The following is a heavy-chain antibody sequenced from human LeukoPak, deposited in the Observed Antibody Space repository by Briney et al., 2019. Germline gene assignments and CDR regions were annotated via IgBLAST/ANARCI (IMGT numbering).Heavy chain of an antibody. CDR2: IYSGGRI. J-gene: IGHJ3*02. V-gene: IGHV3-66*01. CDR3: ARGGGHFYDSSGYFYTPDAFDI. CDR1: EFTVSSNY. D-gene: IGHD3-22*01. Sequence: GGSLRLSCAASEFTVSSNYMTWVRQAPGKGLEWVSVIYSGGRIYYADSVKGRFTISGDNSKNTLYLQMNSLRAEDTAVYYCARGGGHFYDSSGYFYTPDAFDIWGPGTVVTVSS.